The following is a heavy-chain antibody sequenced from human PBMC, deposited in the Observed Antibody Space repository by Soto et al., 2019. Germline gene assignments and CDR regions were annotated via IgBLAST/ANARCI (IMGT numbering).Heavy chain of an antibody. Sequence: SETLSLTCAVYGGSFSGYDWTWIRQPPGKGLEWIGEFTYRGSTNYNPSLKSRVTISVDTSKNQFSLKLSSVTAADTAVYYCARVIRLRFLEPPTYGMDVWGQGTTVTVSS. V-gene: IGHV4-34*01. CDR3: ARVIRLRFLEPPTYGMDV. J-gene: IGHJ6*02. CDR1: GGSFSGYD. D-gene: IGHD3-3*01. CDR2: FTYRGST.